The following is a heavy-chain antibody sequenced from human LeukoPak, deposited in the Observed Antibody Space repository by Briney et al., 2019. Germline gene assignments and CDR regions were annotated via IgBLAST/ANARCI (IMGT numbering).Heavy chain of an antibody. CDR1: GGSFSGYY. CDR3: ARGWYYDFWSGYYRTPGEYFQH. Sequence: PSETLSLTCAVYGGSFSGYYWSWIRQPPGKGLEWIGEINHSGSTNDNPSLKSRVTISVDTSKNQFSLKLSSVTAADTAVYYCARGWYYDFWSGYYRTPGEYFQHWGQGTLVTVSS. J-gene: IGHJ1*01. V-gene: IGHV4-34*01. D-gene: IGHD3-3*01. CDR2: INHSGST.